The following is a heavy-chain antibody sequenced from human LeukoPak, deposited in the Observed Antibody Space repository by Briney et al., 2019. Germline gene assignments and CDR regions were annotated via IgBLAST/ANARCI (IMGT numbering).Heavy chain of an antibody. Sequence: GGSLRLSCAASGFTFSSYAMSWVRQAPGKGLEWVSSISSSSSFIYYADSVKGRFTISRDNAKNSLYLQMNSLRAEDTAVYYCARALGNGYNYDYWGQGTLVTVSS. D-gene: IGHD5-18*01. V-gene: IGHV3-21*01. CDR1: GFTFSSYA. J-gene: IGHJ4*02. CDR3: ARALGNGYNYDY. CDR2: ISSSSSFI.